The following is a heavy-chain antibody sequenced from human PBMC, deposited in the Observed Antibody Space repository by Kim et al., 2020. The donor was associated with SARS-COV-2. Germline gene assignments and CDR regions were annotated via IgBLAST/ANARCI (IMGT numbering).Heavy chain of an antibody. J-gene: IGHJ4*02. Sequence: GGTYYADSVKGRFTISRDNSKNTLYFQMNSLRVEDTAVYYCARGQGSGKWGQGTLVTVSS. CDR3: ARGQGSGK. V-gene: IGHV3-66*01. D-gene: IGHD3-10*01. CDR2: GGT.